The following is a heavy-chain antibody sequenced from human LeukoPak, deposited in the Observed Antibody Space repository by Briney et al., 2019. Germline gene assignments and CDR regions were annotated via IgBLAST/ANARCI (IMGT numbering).Heavy chain of an antibody. D-gene: IGHD6-19*01. J-gene: IGHJ5*02. Sequence: TSETLSLTCTVSGGSVSSGSYYWSWIRQPPGKGLEWIGYIYYSGSTNYNPSLKSRVTISVGTSKNQFSLKLSSVTAADTAVYYCARGWFIVGRIAVAGRGWFDPWGQGTLVTVSS. V-gene: IGHV4-61*01. CDR3: ARGWFIVGRIAVAGRGWFDP. CDR2: IYYSGST. CDR1: GGSVSSGSYY.